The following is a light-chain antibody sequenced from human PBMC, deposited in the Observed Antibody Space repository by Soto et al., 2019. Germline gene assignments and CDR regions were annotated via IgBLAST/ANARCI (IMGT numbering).Light chain of an antibody. CDR1: QSISSY. Sequence: DIQMTQSPSSLSASVGDRITITCRASQSISSYLNWYYQKPGKAPKLLISAASSLHSGVPSRFSGSGSGADFTLTISSLQPEDFATYFCQQSYTIPFNFGQGTKVDIK. V-gene: IGKV1-39*01. J-gene: IGKJ2*01. CDR3: QQSYTIPFN. CDR2: AAS.